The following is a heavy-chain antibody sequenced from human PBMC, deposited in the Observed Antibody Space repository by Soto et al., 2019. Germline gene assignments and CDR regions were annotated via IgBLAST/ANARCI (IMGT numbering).Heavy chain of an antibody. CDR3: ARASPAVIAIPSAFDY. J-gene: IGHJ4*02. Sequence: SETLCLTCTVSGGSISSGGYYWSWIRQHPGKGLEWIGYIYYSGSTYYNPSLKSRVTISVDTSKNQFSLKLSSVTAADTAVYYCARASPAVIAIPSAFDYWGQGTLVTVSS. V-gene: IGHV4-31*03. CDR2: IYYSGST. D-gene: IGHD2-21*01. CDR1: GGSISSGGYY.